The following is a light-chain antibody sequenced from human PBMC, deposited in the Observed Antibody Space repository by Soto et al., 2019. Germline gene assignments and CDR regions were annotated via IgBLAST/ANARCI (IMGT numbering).Light chain of an antibody. V-gene: IGKV3-11*01. CDR2: DVS. J-gene: IGKJ5*01. CDR1: QNISSY. Sequence: VLTQFAGTLSLSPGASGTLFCRASQNISSYLTWYQQKPGQAPRLLIYDVSNRATGIPARFSGSGSGTDFTLTISSLEPEDFAVYYCQQRSNWPRTFGQGTRLEIK. CDR3: QQRSNWPRT.